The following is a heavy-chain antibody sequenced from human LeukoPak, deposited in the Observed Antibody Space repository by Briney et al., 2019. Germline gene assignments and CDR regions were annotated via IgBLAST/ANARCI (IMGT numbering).Heavy chain of an antibody. CDR3: AELGITMIGGV. D-gene: IGHD3-10*02. CDR2: ISGSGDAI. CDR1: GFTFTTHN. Sequence: PGGSLRLSCVASGFTFTTHNMNWVRQAPGKGLEWVSYISGSGDAIFYADSVQGRFTISRDNAKNSVYLQMNSLRAEDTAVYYCAELGITMIGGVWGKGTTVTISS. V-gene: IGHV3-48*01. J-gene: IGHJ6*04.